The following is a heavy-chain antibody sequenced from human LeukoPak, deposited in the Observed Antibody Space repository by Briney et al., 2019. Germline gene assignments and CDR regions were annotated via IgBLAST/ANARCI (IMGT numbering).Heavy chain of an antibody. CDR1: GGSISSSSYY. V-gene: IGHV4-39*07. Sequence: SETLSLTCIVSGGSISSSSYYWAWIRQPPGKGLEWIGSFYYSGSTYYNPSLKSRVSISVDTSKNQFSLMLSSVTAADTAVYYCARGLGPYYYDSSGYGNWFDPWGQGTLVTVSS. J-gene: IGHJ5*02. CDR3: ARGLGPYYYDSSGYGNWFDP. D-gene: IGHD3-22*01. CDR2: FYYSGST.